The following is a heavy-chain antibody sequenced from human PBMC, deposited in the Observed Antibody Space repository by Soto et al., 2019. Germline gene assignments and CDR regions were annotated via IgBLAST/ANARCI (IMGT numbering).Heavy chain of an antibody. D-gene: IGHD4-4*01. CDR2: IGGSGGNR. CDR3: ARVASDYINSVDH. J-gene: IGHJ4*01. CDR1: GFTFNAYA. V-gene: IGHV3-23*01. Sequence: EVQLLESGGGLVQPGGSLRLSCAASGFTFNAYAMTWVRQAPGKGLVWVSAIGGSGGNRYYAASVKGRFTISRDNSKDTVDLQMNRLRVEDTAVYYCARVASDYINSVDHWGHGILVTVSS.